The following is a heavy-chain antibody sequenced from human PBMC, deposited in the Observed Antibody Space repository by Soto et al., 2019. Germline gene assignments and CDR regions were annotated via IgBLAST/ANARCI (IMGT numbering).Heavy chain of an antibody. Sequence: SETLSLTCTVSGGSISSYYWSWIRQPPGKGLEWIGYIYYSGSTNYNPSPKSRVTISVDTSKNQFSLKLSSVTAADTAVYYCARDRGVYNGFDCWGQGTLVTVSS. D-gene: IGHD3-10*01. V-gene: IGHV4-59*01. CDR1: GGSISSYY. CDR3: ARDRGVYNGFDC. J-gene: IGHJ4*02. CDR2: IYYSGST.